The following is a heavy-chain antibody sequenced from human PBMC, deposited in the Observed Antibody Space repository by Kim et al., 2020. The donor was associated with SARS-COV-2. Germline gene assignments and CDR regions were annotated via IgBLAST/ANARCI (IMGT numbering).Heavy chain of an antibody. J-gene: IGHJ2*01. CDR3: ARLQYHDVRGAHGYFD. Sequence: SETLSLTCTVSGGSISSLSYYWGWIRQPPGKVLEWIGNVYYSGSTYYNPSLKSRVTISVDTSENQFSLKLSSVTAADTAVYYCARLQYHDVRGAHGYFD. V-gene: IGHV4-39*01. D-gene: IGHD3-3*01. CDR1: GGSISSLSYY. CDR2: VYYSGST.